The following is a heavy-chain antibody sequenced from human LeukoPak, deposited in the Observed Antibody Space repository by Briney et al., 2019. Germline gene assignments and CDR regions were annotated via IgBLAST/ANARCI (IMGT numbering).Heavy chain of an antibody. CDR3: ARDILAGLRAFDI. CDR2: ISSSGSTV. V-gene: IGHV3-48*03. Sequence: GRSLRLSCAASGFTFSSYEMNWVRQAPGKGLEWVSYISSSGSTVYYADSVKGRFTISRDNAKNSLYLQMNSLRAEDTAVYYCARDILAGLRAFDIWGQGTVVTVSS. D-gene: IGHD3-9*01. CDR1: GFTFSSYE. J-gene: IGHJ3*02.